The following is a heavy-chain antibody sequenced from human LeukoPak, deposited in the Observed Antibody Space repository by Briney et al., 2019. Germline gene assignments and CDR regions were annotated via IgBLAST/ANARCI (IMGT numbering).Heavy chain of an antibody. CDR2: ISGSGGST. J-gene: IGHJ4*02. CDR1: GFTFSSYA. Sequence: GGSLRLSCAASGFTFSSYAMSWVRQAPGKGLEWVSAISGSGGSTYYADSVKGRFTIFRDNSKNTLYLQMNSLRAEDTAVYYCAKSFLDYDYVWGSYRHYYFDYWGQGTLVTVSS. V-gene: IGHV3-23*01. CDR3: AKSFLDYDYVWGSYRHYYFDY. D-gene: IGHD3-16*02.